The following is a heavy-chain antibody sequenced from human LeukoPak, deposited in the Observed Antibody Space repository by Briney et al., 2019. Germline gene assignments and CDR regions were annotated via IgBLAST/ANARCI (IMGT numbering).Heavy chain of an antibody. Sequence: GGSLRLSCAASGFTFSSYAMHWVRQAPGKGLEWVAVISYDGSNKYYADSVMGRFTISRDNSKNTLYLQMNSLRAEDTAVYYCATSMVRGVMNYWGQGTLVTVSS. CDR3: ATSMVRGVMNY. J-gene: IGHJ4*02. CDR1: GFTFSSYA. D-gene: IGHD3-10*01. V-gene: IGHV3-30*04. CDR2: ISYDGSNK.